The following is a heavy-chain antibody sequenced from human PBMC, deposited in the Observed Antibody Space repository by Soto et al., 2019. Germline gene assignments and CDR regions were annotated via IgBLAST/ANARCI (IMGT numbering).Heavy chain of an antibody. J-gene: IGHJ5*02. Sequence: KASETLSLTCTVSGGSLTNYYWSWIRQPPGKGLEWIGYIYFSGSTNYNPSLKSRVTISGDTSKNQFSLKLSSVTAADTAVYYCARSSTSRFDPWGQGTLVTVYS. CDR1: GGSLTNYY. CDR3: ARSSTSRFDP. V-gene: IGHV4-59*01. D-gene: IGHD2-2*01. CDR2: IYFSGST.